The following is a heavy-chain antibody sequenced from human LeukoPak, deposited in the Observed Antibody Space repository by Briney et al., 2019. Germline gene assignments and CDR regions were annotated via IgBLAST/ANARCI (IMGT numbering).Heavy chain of an antibody. CDR3: ARVPGYVPFFDY. D-gene: IGHD3-16*01. J-gene: IGHJ4*02. CDR1: GYTFTGYY. Sequence: ASVKVSCKASGYTFTGYYMHWVRQAPGQGLEWMGWINPNSGGTNYAQKFQGRVTMTRDTSISTAYMELSRLRSDDTAVYYCARVPGYVPFFDYRGQGTLVTVSS. CDR2: INPNSGGT. V-gene: IGHV1-2*02.